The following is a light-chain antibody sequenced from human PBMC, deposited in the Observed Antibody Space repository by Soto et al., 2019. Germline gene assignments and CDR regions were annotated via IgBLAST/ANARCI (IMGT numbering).Light chain of an antibody. CDR1: TSDIGGYNY. CDR2: EVR. J-gene: IGLJ2*01. CDR3: YSYTGSATVI. Sequence: QSALTQPASVSGSPGQSITISCTGTTSDIGGYNYVSWYQQYPGKAPKLIIYEVRNRPSGVSNRFSASKSGNTASLTISGLQAEDEAVYYCYSYTGSATVIFGGGTQLT. V-gene: IGLV2-14*01.